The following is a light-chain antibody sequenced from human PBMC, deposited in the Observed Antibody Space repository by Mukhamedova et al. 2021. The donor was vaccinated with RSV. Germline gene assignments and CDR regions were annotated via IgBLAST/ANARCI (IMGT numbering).Light chain of an antibody. J-gene: IGKJ4*01. CDR3: QQANTFPLT. Sequence: WYQRRVHGKAPKLLISAASTLQSGVPSRFSGGGSGRDLTLTINSLQPEDFATYFCQQANTFPLTFGGGTTVEIK. V-gene: IGKV1-12*01. CDR2: AAS.